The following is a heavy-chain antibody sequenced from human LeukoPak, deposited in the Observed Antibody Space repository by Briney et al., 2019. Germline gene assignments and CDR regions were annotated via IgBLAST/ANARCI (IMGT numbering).Heavy chain of an antibody. D-gene: IGHD4-17*01. CDR1: GFPFSTYA. J-gene: IGHJ4*02. V-gene: IGHV3-23*01. CDR3: AKGVYGDYGGLDY. CDR2: IRGSDGST. Sequence: GGSLRPSCAASGFPFSTYAMSWVRQAPGKGLEWVSSIRGSDGSTYYADSVKGWFAISRDNSKNTLYLQMNSLRAEDTAVYYCAKGVYGDYGGLDYWGQGTLVSAS.